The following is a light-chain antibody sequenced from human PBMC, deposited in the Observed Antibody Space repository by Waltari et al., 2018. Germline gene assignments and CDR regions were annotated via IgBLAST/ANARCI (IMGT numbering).Light chain of an antibody. V-gene: IGLV2-14*03. CDR2: DVS. CDR3: SSYTSSSTLV. CDR1: SSDVGGYNY. J-gene: IGLJ2*01. Sequence: QSALTQPAPASGSPGQSITLSCTGTSSDVGGYNYVPWYQHHPGKAPKLMIYDVSNRPSGVSNRFSGSKSGNTASLTISGLQAEDEGDYYCSSYTSSSTLVFGGGTKLTVL.